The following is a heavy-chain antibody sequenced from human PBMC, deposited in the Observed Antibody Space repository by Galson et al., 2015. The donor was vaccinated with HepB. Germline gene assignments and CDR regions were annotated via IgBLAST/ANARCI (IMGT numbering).Heavy chain of an antibody. CDR1: GFSLSTSGVG. V-gene: IGHV2-5*02. J-gene: IGHJ3*02. CDR3: AHIPSSGDAFDI. Sequence: PALVKPTQTLTLTCTFSGFSLSTSGVGVGWIRQPPGKALEWLALIYWDDDKRYSPSLKSRLTITKDTSKNQVVLTMTNMDPVDTATYYCAHIPSSGDAFDIWGQGTMVTVSS. CDR2: IYWDDDK.